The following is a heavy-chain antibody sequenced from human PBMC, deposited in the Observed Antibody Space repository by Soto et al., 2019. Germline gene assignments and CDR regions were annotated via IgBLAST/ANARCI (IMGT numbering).Heavy chain of an antibody. CDR1: GGTINSGDSF. J-gene: IGHJ4*02. D-gene: IGHD5-12*01. Sequence: SETMSLTCSVSGGTINSGDSFWSWIRQPPGRGLEWSGSIFYTGSTYYSPSLKSRASMSMDTCKNLFSLRLRSLPAADTAVYCCARVKATLYRHYYFDYWGQGTRGTV. CDR3: ARVKATLYRHYYFDY. V-gene: IGHV4-30-4*01. CDR2: IFYTGST.